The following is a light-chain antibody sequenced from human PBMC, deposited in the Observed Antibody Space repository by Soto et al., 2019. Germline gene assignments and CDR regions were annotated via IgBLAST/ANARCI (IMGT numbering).Light chain of an antibody. CDR3: QQVKSYLSYT. Sequence: DIHLTQSPSFLSASVGDRVTITCRASQGISSSLAWYQQEPGKAPKVLIYAASTLQSGVPSRFSGSASGREFTLTISSLQPEDSATYYCQQVKSYLSYTFGQGTKLEIK. V-gene: IGKV1-9*01. CDR1: QGISSS. J-gene: IGKJ2*01. CDR2: AAS.